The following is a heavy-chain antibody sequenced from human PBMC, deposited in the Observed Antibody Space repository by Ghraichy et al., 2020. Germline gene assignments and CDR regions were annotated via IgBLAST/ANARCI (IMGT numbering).Heavy chain of an antibody. CDR1: GFTFSDFY. V-gene: IGHV3-11*01. CDR3: AKRGAGNSPPDY. J-gene: IGHJ4*02. CDR2: ISGNSRTI. Sequence: GESLNISCAASGFTFSDFYMTWIRQAPGKGLEWVSYISGNSRTIYYADSVKGRFTISRDNAKNSLYLQMNSLRAEDTAVYYCAKRGAGNSPPDYWGQGTLVTVSS. D-gene: IGHD1-7*01.